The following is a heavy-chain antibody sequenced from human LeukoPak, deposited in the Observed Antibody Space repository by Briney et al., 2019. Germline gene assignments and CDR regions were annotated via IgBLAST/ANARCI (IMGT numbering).Heavy chain of an antibody. V-gene: IGHV4-30-2*01. Sequence: SQTLSLTCAVSGGSISSGGYSWSWIRQPPGKGLEWIGYIYHSGSTYYNPSLKSRVTISVDRSKNQFSLKLSSVTAADTAVYYCARDRGDTAMARPFDYWGQGTLVTVSS. CDR1: GGSISSGGYS. CDR3: ARDRGDTAMARPFDY. J-gene: IGHJ4*02. CDR2: IYHSGST. D-gene: IGHD5-18*01.